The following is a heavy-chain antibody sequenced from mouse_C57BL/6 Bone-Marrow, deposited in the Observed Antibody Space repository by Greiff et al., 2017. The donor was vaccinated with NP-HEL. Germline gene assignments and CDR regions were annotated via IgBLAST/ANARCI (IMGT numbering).Heavy chain of an antibody. CDR3: ARSRYDGYYEFAY. V-gene: IGHV1-49*01. CDR2: FTMYSDAT. D-gene: IGHD2-3*01. CDR1: YFAFMASA. Sequence: LQQSGAELVRPGSSVKLSCKDSYFAFMASAMPWVKQRPGHGLEWIGSFTMYSDATEYSENFKGQATLTANTSSSTAYMELSSLTSEDSAVYYCARSRYDGYYEFAYWGQGTLVTVSA. J-gene: IGHJ3*01.